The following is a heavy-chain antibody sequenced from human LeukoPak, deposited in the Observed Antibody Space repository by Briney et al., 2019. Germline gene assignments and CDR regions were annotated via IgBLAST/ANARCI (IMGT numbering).Heavy chain of an antibody. J-gene: IGHJ4*02. D-gene: IGHD6-6*01. Sequence: ASVKVSCKASGSTFTGYYLQWARQAPGQGLEWMGWMNANNGDTKYAQKFQGRVSMTRDTSISTAYMELNGLRSDDTAVYYCVRSYSSSSGVFYYWGQGTLVTVSS. CDR1: GSTFTGYY. CDR2: MNANNGDT. CDR3: VRSYSSSSGVFYY. V-gene: IGHV1-2*02.